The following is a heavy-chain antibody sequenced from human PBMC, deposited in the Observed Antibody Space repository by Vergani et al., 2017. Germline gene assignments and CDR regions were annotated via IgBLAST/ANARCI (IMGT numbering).Heavy chain of an antibody. CDR2: INPNSGGT. CDR1: GYTFTGYY. D-gene: IGHD2-15*01. J-gene: IGHJ4*02. Sequence: VQLVESGGGLVKPGASVKVSCKASGYTFTGYYMHWVRQAPGQGLEWMGWINPNSGGTNYAQKFQGRVTMTRDTSISTAYMELSRLRSDDTAVYYCARDLEVGYCSGGSCYNYWGQGTLVTVSS. V-gene: IGHV1-2*02. CDR3: ARDLEVGYCSGGSCYNY.